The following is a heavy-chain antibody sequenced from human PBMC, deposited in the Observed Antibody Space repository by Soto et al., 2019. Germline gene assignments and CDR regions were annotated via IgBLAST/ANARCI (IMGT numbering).Heavy chain of an antibody. D-gene: IGHD3-9*01. CDR2: ISAYNGNT. V-gene: IGHV1-18*04. Sequence: PSVKVSCKASGYTFTSYGISWVRQAPGQGLEWMGWISAYNGNTNYAQKLQGRVTMTTDTSTSTAYMELRSLRSDDTAVYYCARDMYYDILTGYLAHDAFDIWGQGTMVTVS. CDR1: GYTFTSYG. J-gene: IGHJ3*02. CDR3: ARDMYYDILTGYLAHDAFDI.